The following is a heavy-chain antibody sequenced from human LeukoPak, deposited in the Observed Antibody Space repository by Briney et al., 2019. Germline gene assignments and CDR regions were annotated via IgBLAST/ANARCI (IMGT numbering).Heavy chain of an antibody. V-gene: IGHV4-38-2*02. D-gene: IGHD2/OR15-2a*01. CDR1: GYSISSGYY. CDR2: IYHSGIA. CDR3: ARDLENTYLGY. Sequence: SETLSLICTVSGYSISSGYYWGWIRQSPRKGLEWIGSIYHSGIAYYNPSLKSRVTISVDTSKNQFSLKLRSATAADTAVYFCARDLENTYLGYWGQGNLVTVSS. J-gene: IGHJ4*02.